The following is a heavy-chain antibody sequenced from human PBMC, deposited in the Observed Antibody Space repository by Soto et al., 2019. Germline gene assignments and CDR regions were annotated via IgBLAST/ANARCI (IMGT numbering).Heavy chain of an antibody. CDR1: GYPVTAYY. CDR3: ARGGGVGVAGSAAFDM. Sequence: QLHLVQSGAVVKKPGASVTVSCSASGYPVTAYYMHWVRQAPGRGLEWMGGINPATGAAKYTQTFQGGVTMPRDTPTSTVFRELGGLTSEDPAVFSCARGGGVGVAGSAAFDMWGQGTLVTVSS. V-gene: IGHV1-2*02. D-gene: IGHD3-3*01. J-gene: IGHJ3*02. CDR2: INPATGAA.